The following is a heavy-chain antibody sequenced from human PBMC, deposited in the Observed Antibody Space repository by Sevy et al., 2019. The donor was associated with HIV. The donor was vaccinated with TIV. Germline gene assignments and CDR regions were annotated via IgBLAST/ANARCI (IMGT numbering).Heavy chain of an antibody. CDR1: GFIFSNYG. D-gene: IGHD6-13*01. V-gene: IGHV3-30*02. J-gene: IGHJ4*02. CDR3: AKDLAGPGRRYFDY. Sequence: GGSLRLSCAASGFIFSNYGMHWVRQVPGKGLEWVTFIRYDGSDKYYAASVKGRFTISREDSKNTLYLQMDSLRAEDTAIYYCAKDLAGPGRRYFDYWGQGTLVTVSS. CDR2: IRYDGSDK.